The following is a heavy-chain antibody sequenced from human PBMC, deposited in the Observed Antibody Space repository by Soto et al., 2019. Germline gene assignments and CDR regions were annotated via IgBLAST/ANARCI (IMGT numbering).Heavy chain of an antibody. D-gene: IGHD5-18*01. Sequence: GGSLRLSCAASGFTFSSYGMHWVRQAPGKGLEWVALISYDGSNKYYADSVKGRFTISRDNSKNTLYLQMNSLRAEDTAVYYCAKNSGYSYGFPFEYRGQGTLVTVSS. CDR2: ISYDGSNK. CDR1: GFTFSSYG. V-gene: IGHV3-30*18. J-gene: IGHJ4*02. CDR3: AKNSGYSYGFPFEY.